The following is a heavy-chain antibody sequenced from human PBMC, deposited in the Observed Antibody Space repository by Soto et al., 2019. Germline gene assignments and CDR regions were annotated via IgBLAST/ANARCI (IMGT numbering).Heavy chain of an antibody. Sequence: PSETLSLTCSVSGDSISNLDYFWAWIRQPPGQALEYIGYIYKSATTYYNPSFESRVAISVDTSKSQFSLNVTSVTAADTAVYFCARDAIRGSAAMKTYWGLGTLVTVSS. CDR2: IYKSATT. J-gene: IGHJ4*02. CDR1: GDSISNLDYF. CDR3: ARDAIRGSAAMKTY. V-gene: IGHV4-30-4*01.